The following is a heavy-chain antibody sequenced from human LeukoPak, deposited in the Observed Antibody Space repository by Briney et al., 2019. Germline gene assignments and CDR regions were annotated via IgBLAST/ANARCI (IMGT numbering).Heavy chain of an antibody. Sequence: SETLSLTCNVSGGSTSGFHWSWIRQPPGKGLEWIGYISYNGYPNHNPSLKSRVTMSLDTSRNQFSLKLNSVTAADTALYYCASKGKLHSSYYYLDVWGIGTTVTVSS. V-gene: IGHV4-59*08. J-gene: IGHJ6*03. CDR2: ISYNGYP. CDR3: ASKGKLHSSYYYLDV. CDR1: GGSTSGFH. D-gene: IGHD1-7*01.